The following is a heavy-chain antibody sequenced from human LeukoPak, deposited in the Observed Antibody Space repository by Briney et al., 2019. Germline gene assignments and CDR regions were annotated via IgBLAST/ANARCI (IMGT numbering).Heavy chain of an antibody. V-gene: IGHV3-21*01. CDR3: ASGDYMDS. Sequence: TGGSLRLSCAASGFTFSSYSMTWVRQAPGKGLEWVSSFTSRSRSIYYADSVKGRFTISRDNAKESLYLQMNSLRAEDTAIYYCASGDYMDSWGQGTLVTVSS. CDR1: GFTFSSYS. D-gene: IGHD3-16*01. CDR2: FTSRSRSI. J-gene: IGHJ4*02.